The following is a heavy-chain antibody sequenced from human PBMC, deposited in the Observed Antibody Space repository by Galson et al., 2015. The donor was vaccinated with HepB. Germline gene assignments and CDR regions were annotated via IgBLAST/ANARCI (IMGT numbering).Heavy chain of an antibody. Sequence: SLRLSCAGSGFIFRHHAMAWIRQAPGKGLEWVAHIWYDGTYKHYADSVKGRFTISRDNAKNTLFLQMNSLRAEDTAVYYCARDSGNGGSQDWGQGTLVSVSS. V-gene: IGHV3-33*01. CDR2: IWYDGTYK. CDR3: ARDSGNGGSQD. CDR1: GFIFRHHA. D-gene: IGHD2-8*01. J-gene: IGHJ4*02.